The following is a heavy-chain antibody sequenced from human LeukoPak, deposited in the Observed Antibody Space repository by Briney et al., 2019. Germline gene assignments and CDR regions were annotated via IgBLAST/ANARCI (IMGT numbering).Heavy chain of an antibody. CDR1: GGSISSSNYY. J-gene: IGHJ5*02. Sequence: SETLSLTCTVSGGSISSSNYYWGWIRQPPGKGLECIGSVYYSGNTYYNPSLKSRVTILVDTSKNQFSLKLSSVTAADTAVYYCARAVTSSSSWYKWVNWFDPWGQGTLVTVSS. V-gene: IGHV4-39*07. CDR2: VYYSGNT. CDR3: ARAVTSSSSWYKWVNWFDP. D-gene: IGHD6-13*01.